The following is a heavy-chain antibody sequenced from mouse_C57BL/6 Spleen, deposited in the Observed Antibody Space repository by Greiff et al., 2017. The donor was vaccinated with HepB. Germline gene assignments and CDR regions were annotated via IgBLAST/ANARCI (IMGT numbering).Heavy chain of an antibody. Sequence: VQLQQSGPELVKPGASVKISCKASGYAFSSSWMNWVKQRPGKGLEWIGRIYPGDGDTNYNGKFKGKATLTADKSSSTAYMQLSSLTSEDSAVYFCARDDYYGHYAMDYWGQGTSVTVSS. CDR2: IYPGDGDT. J-gene: IGHJ4*01. CDR1: GYAFSSSW. CDR3: ARDDYYGHYAMDY. V-gene: IGHV1-82*01. D-gene: IGHD1-2*01.